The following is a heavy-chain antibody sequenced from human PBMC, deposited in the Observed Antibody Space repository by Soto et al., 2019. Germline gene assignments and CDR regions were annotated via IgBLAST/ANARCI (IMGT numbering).Heavy chain of an antibody. Sequence: ASVKVSCKASGYTFTSYAMHWVRQAPGQRLEWMGWINAGNGNTKYSQKFQGRVTITRDTSASAAYMELSSLRSEDTAVYYCAREGDIVVVPAAMDYYYYYGMDVWGQGTTVTVSS. CDR1: GYTFTSYA. J-gene: IGHJ6*02. CDR2: INAGNGNT. D-gene: IGHD2-2*01. V-gene: IGHV1-3*01. CDR3: AREGDIVVVPAAMDYYYYYGMDV.